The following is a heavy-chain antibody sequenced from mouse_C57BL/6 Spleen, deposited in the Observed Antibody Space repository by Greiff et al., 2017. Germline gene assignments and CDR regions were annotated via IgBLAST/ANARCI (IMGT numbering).Heavy chain of an antibody. V-gene: IGHV5-9*01. CDR1: GFTFSSYT. Sequence: DVMLVESGGGLVKPGGSLKLSCAASGFTFSSYTMSWVRQTPEKRLEWVATISGGGGNTYYPDSVKGRFTISRDNAKNTLYLQMSSLRSEDTALYYCARQFYYYGSSYGYFDYWGQGTTLTVSS. D-gene: IGHD1-1*01. CDR2: ISGGGGNT. J-gene: IGHJ2*01. CDR3: ARQFYYYGSSYGYFDY.